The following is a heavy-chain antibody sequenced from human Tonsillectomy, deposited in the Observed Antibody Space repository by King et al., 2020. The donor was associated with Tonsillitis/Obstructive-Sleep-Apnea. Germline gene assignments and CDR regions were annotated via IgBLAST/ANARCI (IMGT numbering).Heavy chain of an antibody. D-gene: IGHD3-3*01. CDR3: ARVGDFWSGYYSRSNYMDV. CDR1: GGSFSGYY. CDR2: INHSGST. J-gene: IGHJ6*03. Sequence: VQLQQWGAGLLKPSETLSLTCAVYGGSFSGYYWSWIRQPPGKGLEWIGEINHSGSTNYNPSLKSRVTISVDTSKNQFSLKLSSVTAADTAVYYCARVGDFWSGYYSRSNYMDVWGKGTTVTVPS. V-gene: IGHV4-34*01.